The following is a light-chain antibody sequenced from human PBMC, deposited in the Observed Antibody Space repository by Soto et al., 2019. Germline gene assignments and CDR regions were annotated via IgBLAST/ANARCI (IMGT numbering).Light chain of an antibody. CDR1: QSVSSSY. CDR2: GAS. J-gene: IGKJ4*01. V-gene: IGKV3-20*01. Sequence: EIVVTQSPGTLSLSPGERATLSCRASQSVSSSYLAWYQQKPGQAPRLRIYGASSRATGIPDRFSGSGSGTDYTLSISRLEPEDFAVDFWQQDCSSPHTFGGGTKVDIK. CDR3: QQDCSSPHT.